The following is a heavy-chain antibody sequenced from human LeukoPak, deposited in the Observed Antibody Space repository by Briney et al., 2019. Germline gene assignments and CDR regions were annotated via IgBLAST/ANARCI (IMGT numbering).Heavy chain of an antibody. Sequence: PGGSLRLSCAAPGFTFTNHPMSWVRQAPGKGLEWISAISGAGDSTYYADSVRGRFTISRDNSKNTLYLQMSSLGAEDTAIYYCATQATGGYSPFDFWGQGTLVTVSS. CDR3: ATQATGGYSPFDF. V-gene: IGHV3-23*01. D-gene: IGHD5-18*01. CDR2: ISGAGDST. J-gene: IGHJ4*02. CDR1: GFTFTNHP.